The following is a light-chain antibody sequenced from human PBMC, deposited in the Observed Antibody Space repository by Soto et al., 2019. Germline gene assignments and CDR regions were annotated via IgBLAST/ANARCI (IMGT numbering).Light chain of an antibody. CDR2: EAS. CDR3: QQRYNWPLT. CDR1: QNVDTS. V-gene: IGKV3-11*01. Sequence: DIVLTQSPGTLSLSPGETAYLSCRAGQNVDTSFAWSQQRPGRAPMLLMSEASRRAAGIPARFSGTGSGTDFTLIINSLEPEDVAVYYCQQRYNWPLTFGAGTRVEI. J-gene: IGKJ4*01.